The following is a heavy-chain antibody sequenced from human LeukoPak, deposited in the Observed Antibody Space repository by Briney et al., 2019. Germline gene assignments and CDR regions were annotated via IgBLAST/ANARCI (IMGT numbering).Heavy chain of an antibody. CDR3: ARAPRRSHSYYFDY. CDR1: GYTLTELS. CDR2: FDPEDGET. J-gene: IGHJ4*02. Sequence: ASVKVSCKVSGYTLTELSMHWVRQAPGKGLEWMGGFDPEDGETIYAQKFQSRVTMTEDTSTDTAYMELSSLRSEDTAVYYCARAPRRSHSYYFDYWGQGTLVTVSS. V-gene: IGHV1-24*01.